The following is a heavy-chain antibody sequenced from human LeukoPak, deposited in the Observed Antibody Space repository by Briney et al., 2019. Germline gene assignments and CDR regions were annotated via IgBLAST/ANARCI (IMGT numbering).Heavy chain of an antibody. D-gene: IGHD2-2*01. J-gene: IGHJ5*02. Sequence: GASVKVSCTASGYTFTGYYMHWVRQAPGQGLEWMGWINPTSGGTNYAQKFQGRVTMTRDTSISTAYMELSRLRSDDTAVYYCARDADIVVVPAAPLNWFDPWGQGTLVTVSS. CDR1: GYTFTGYY. CDR3: ARDADIVVVPAAPLNWFDP. CDR2: INPTSGGT. V-gene: IGHV1-2*02.